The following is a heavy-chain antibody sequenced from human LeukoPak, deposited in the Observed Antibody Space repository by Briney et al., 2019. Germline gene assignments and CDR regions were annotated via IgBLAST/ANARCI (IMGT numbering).Heavy chain of an antibody. J-gene: IGHJ4*02. D-gene: IGHD5-12*01. CDR2: ITGSGDDT. CDR1: GFTFSSYA. V-gene: IGHV3-23*01. Sequence: SGGSLRLSCAASGFTFSSYAMSWVRQAPGKGLEWVSDITGSGDDTDYADSVKGRFTVSRDNSRNTLYLQINSLRAEDTAVYYCAKNGAYSGYDYIDYWGQGTLVTDSS. CDR3: AKNGAYSGYDYIDY.